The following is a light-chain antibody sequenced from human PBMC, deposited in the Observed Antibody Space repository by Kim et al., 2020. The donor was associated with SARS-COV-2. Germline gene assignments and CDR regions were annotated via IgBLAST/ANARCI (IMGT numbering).Light chain of an antibody. CDR2: LNSDGSH. Sequence: ASVKVTCTLSSGHSSYAIAWHQQQPEKGPRYLMKLNSDGSHSKGDGIPDRFSGSSSGAERYLTISSLQSEDEADYYCQTWGTGIRVFGGGTQRTVL. CDR1: SGHSSYA. CDR3: QTWGTGIRV. J-gene: IGLJ3*02. V-gene: IGLV4-69*01.